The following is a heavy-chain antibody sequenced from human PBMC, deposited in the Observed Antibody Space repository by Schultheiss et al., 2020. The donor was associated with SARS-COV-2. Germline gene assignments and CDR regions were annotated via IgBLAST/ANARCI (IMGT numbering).Heavy chain of an antibody. V-gene: IGHV1-2*04. CDR3: ARSPPRYCSGGSCYSYYYYGMDV. CDR1: GYTFTGYY. D-gene: IGHD2-15*01. CDR2: INPNSGGT. Sequence: GESLKISCKASGYTFTGYYMHWVRQSPGQGLEWMGWINPNSGGTNYAQKFQGWVTMTRDTSISTAYMELSRLRSDDTAVYYCARSPPRYCSGGSCYSYYYYGMDVWGQGTTVTVSS. J-gene: IGHJ6*02.